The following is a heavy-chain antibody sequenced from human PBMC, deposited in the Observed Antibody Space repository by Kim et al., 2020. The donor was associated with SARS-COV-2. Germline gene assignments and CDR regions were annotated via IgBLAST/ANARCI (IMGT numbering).Heavy chain of an antibody. V-gene: IGHV1-2*04. D-gene: IGHD5-12*01. Sequence: ASVKVSCKASGYTFTGYYMHWVRQAPGQGLEWMGWINPNSGGTNYAQKFQGWVTMTRDTSISTAYMELSRLRSDDTAVYYCAREAHDGYKPFDYWGQGTLVTVSS. CDR1: GYTFTGYY. J-gene: IGHJ4*02. CDR3: AREAHDGYKPFDY. CDR2: INPNSGGT.